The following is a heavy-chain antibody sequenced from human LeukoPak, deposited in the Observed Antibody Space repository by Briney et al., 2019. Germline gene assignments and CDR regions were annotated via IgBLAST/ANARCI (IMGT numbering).Heavy chain of an antibody. CDR1: GYTLTELP. D-gene: IGHD1-26*01. CDR2: FDPDDGET. Sequence: ASVKVSCKVSGYTLTELPIHWVRQAPGRGLEGMGGFDPDDGETVYAQMFQGRVTMTEDTSSDTASMELRSLRSEDTAVYYCATGTSGSYYVGIVRPIDYWGQGTLVTVSS. V-gene: IGHV1-24*01. CDR3: ATGTSGSYYVGIVRPIDY. J-gene: IGHJ4*02.